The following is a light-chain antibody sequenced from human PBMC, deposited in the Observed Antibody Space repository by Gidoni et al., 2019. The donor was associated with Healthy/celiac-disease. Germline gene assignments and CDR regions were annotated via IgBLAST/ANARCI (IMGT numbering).Light chain of an antibody. Sequence: SYELTQPPSVSVSPGQTARITCSGDALPKQYAYWYQQKPGKAPVLVIYKDSERPSGIPERFSGSSSGTTVTLTISGVQAEDEADYYCKSADSSGTYVFGTGTKVTVL. V-gene: IGLV3-25*03. J-gene: IGLJ1*01. CDR2: KDS. CDR3: KSADSSGTYV. CDR1: ALPKQY.